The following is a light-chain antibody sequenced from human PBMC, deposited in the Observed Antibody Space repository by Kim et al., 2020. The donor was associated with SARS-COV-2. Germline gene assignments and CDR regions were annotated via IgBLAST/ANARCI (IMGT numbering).Light chain of an antibody. CDR3: HQYNDWPRT. CDR2: GSF. CDR1: QNVRNN. V-gene: IGKV3-15*01. J-gene: IGKJ1*01. Sequence: ETVMTQSPHTLPLSPGESATRSCRASQNVRNNVAWYQQKPGQAPRLLFYGSFVRATGIPARFSGSGSGTEFTLTISSVQSDDFALYFCHQYNDWPRTFGQGTKVDIK.